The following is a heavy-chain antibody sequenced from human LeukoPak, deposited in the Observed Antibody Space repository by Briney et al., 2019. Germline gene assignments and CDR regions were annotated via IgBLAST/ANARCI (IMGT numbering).Heavy chain of an antibody. CDR3: ARDRNYYGSGTYYDAYDI. J-gene: IGHJ3*02. CDR1: EFTFRTYW. CDR2: IKEDTSET. Sequence: GGSLRLSCIASEFTFRTYWMSWVRQAPGKGLEWVANIKEDTSETNYADSVKGRFTISRDNARNSLFLQMNSLRVEDTAVYYCARDRNYYGSGTYYDAYDIWGQGTRVTVSS. V-gene: IGHV3-7*01. D-gene: IGHD3-10*01.